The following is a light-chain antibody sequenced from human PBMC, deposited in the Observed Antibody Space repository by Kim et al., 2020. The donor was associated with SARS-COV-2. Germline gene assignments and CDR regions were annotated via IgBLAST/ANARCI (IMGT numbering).Light chain of an antibody. Sequence: QLVLTQSPSASASLGASVKLTCTLSSGHSSYAIAWHQQQPEKGPRYLMNLNSDGSHSKGDGIPDRFSGSSSGAERYLTISSLRSEDEADYYCQTWDTDIRVFGGGTQLTVL. J-gene: IGLJ3*02. CDR2: LNSDGSH. V-gene: IGLV4-69*01. CDR1: SGHSSYA. CDR3: QTWDTDIRV.